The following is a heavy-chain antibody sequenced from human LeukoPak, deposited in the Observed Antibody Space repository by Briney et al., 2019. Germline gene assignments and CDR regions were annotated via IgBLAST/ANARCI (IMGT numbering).Heavy chain of an antibody. CDR2: IKQDGSEK. D-gene: IGHD3-10*01. Sequence: GGSLRLSCAASGFTFSSYWMSWVRQAPGKGLEWVANIKQDGSEKYYVDSVKGRFTISRDNAKNSLYLQMNSLRAEDTAVYYCASGFVRGVINYWGQGTLVTVSS. CDR1: GFTFSSYW. CDR3: ASGFVRGVINY. V-gene: IGHV3-7*01. J-gene: IGHJ4*02.